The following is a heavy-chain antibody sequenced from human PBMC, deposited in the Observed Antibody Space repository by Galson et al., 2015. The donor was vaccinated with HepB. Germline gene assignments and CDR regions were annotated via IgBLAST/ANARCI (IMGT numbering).Heavy chain of an antibody. V-gene: IGHV3-74*01. CDR2: INSDGSST. D-gene: IGHD3-10*01. Sequence: SLRLSCAASGFTFSSHWMHWVRQAPGKGLVWVSRINSDGSSTSYADSVKGRFTISRDNAKNTLYLQMNSLRAEDTAVYYCARGSWFEAYFDYWGQGTLVTVSS. J-gene: IGHJ4*02. CDR3: ARGSWFEAYFDY. CDR1: GFTFSSHW.